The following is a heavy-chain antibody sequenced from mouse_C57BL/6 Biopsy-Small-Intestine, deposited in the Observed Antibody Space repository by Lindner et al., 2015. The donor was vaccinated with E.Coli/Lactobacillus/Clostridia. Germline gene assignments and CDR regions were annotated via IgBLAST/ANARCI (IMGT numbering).Heavy chain of an antibody. D-gene: IGHD2-1*01. J-gene: IGHJ1*03. CDR3: ARGGGNYDWYFDV. CDR1: GYRFTDHY. Sequence: VQLQESGPVLVKPGASVKMSCKASGYRFTDHYVNWVKQGHGKSLEWIGIINPNNGGTDYSQKFKDKATVTVDKPSSTAYMELNSLTSEDSAVYYCARGGGNYDWYFDVWGTGTTVTISS. CDR2: INPNNGGT. V-gene: IGHV1-19*01.